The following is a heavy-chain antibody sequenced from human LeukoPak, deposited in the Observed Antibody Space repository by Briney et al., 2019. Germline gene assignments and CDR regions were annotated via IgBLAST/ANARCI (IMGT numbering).Heavy chain of an antibody. V-gene: IGHV3-11*01. CDR2: ISSSGSTI. D-gene: IGHD3-22*01. J-gene: IGHJ4*02. CDR1: GFTFSDCY. Sequence: GGSLRLSCAASGFTFSDCYISWIRQAPGKGLEWVSYISSSGSTIYYADSVKGRFTISRDNAKNSLYLQMNSLRAEDTAVYYCARGQYYYDSSGYWGFDYWGQGTLVTVSS. CDR3: ARGQYYYDSSGYWGFDY.